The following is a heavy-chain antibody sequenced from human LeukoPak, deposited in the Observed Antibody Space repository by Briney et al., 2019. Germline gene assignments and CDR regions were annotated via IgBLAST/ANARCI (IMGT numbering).Heavy chain of an antibody. CDR2: INPNSGGT. CDR3: ARDRYLGYCSGGSCYPLDY. J-gene: IGHJ4*02. D-gene: IGHD2-15*01. CDR1: GYTFTGYY. V-gene: IGHV1-2*02. Sequence: GESLKISCKGSGYTFTGYYMHWVRQAPGQGLERMGWINPNSGGTNYAQKFQGRVTMTRDTSISTAYMELSRLRSDDTAVYYCARDRYLGYCSGGSCYPLDYWGQGTLVTVSS.